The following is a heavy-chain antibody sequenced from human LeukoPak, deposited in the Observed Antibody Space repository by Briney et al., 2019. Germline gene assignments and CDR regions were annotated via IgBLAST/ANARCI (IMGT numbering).Heavy chain of an antibody. J-gene: IGHJ4*02. D-gene: IGHD2-2*02. V-gene: IGHV3-23*01. CDR1: GFTFSRYG. CDR2: IGPSDDNT. CDR3: ARNTREIDY. Sequence: GGSLRLSCAASGFTFSRYGMSWVRQAPGKGLEWVSAIGPSDDNTYLADSVKGRFTISRDNSKNTVYLEMNSLRVEDTAVYYCARNTREIDYWDQGTLVTVFS.